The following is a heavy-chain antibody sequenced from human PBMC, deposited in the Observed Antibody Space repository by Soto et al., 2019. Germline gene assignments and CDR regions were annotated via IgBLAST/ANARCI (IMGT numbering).Heavy chain of an antibody. CDR1: GGTFSSYT. CDR3: ARDRDTAMVHIDY. Sequence: QVQLVQSGAEVKKPGSSVKVSCQASGGTFSSYTISWVRQAPGQGLEWMGRIIPLPGIASYAHKSPGRVTITAGKSTSTAYMELRSLRSEDTGVYYCARDRDTAMVHIDYWGQGTLVTVAS. CDR2: IIPLPGIA. D-gene: IGHD5-18*01. V-gene: IGHV1-69*08. J-gene: IGHJ4*02.